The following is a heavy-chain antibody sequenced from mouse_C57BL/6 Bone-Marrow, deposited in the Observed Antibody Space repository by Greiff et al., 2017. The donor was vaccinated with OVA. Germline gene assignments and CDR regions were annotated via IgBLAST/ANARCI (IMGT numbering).Heavy chain of an antibody. Sequence: QVQLKQPGTELVKPGASVKLSCKASGYTFTSYWMHWVKQRPGQGLEWIGNINPSNGGTTYHEKFKSKATLTVDKSSSTAYMQLSSLTSEDSAVYYCARGITTVVAPVWGTGTTVTVSS. CDR3: ARGITTVVAPV. CDR1: GYTFTSYW. CDR2: INPSNGGT. D-gene: IGHD1-1*01. J-gene: IGHJ1*03. V-gene: IGHV1-53*01.